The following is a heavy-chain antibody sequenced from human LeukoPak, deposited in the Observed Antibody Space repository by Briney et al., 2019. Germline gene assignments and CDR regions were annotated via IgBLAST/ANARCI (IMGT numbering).Heavy chain of an antibody. V-gene: IGHV3-21*01. CDR2: ISRTSSYI. J-gene: IGHJ4*02. Sequence: GGSLRLSCAASGFTFSSYNMNWVRQAPGKGLEWVSSISRTSSYIYYADSVKGGFTISRDNAQNSLYLQMNSLRVEDTAVYYCARVLETDCSGGSCYSGLDYWGQGTLVTVSS. CDR3: ARVLETDCSGGSCYSGLDY. D-gene: IGHD2-15*01. CDR1: GFTFSSYN.